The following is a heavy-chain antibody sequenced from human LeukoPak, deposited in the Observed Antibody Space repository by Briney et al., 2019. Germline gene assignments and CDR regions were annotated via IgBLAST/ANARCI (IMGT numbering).Heavy chain of an antibody. J-gene: IGHJ5*02. V-gene: IGHV4-4*07. CDR3: AREEAAARPEGWFDP. D-gene: IGHD6-6*01. CDR2: IYTSGST. CDR1: GGSISSYY. Sequence: SETLSLTCTVSGGSISSYYWSWIRQPAGKGLEWIGRIYTSGSTNYNPSLKSRVTMSVDTSKNQFSLKLSSVTAADTAVYYCAREEAAARPEGWFDPWGQGTLVTVSS.